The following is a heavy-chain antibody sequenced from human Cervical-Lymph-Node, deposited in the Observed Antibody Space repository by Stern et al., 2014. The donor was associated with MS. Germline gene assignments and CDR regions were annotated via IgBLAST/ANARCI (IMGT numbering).Heavy chain of an antibody. CDR2: IYYSGST. V-gene: IGHV4-59*01. D-gene: IGHD3-10*01. Sequence: VQLVQSGPGLVKPSETLSLTCTVSGDSISPYYWSWIRQPPGKGLEWIAYIYYSGSTNYNPSLKSRVIISVDISKTRVSLKLTSVTAADTAVYYCARGFGSYGMDVWGQGTTVTVSS. CDR3: ARGFGSYGMDV. J-gene: IGHJ6*02. CDR1: GDSISPYY.